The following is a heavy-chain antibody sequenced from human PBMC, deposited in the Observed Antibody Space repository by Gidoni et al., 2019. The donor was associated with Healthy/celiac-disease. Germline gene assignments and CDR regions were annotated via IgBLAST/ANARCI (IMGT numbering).Heavy chain of an antibody. CDR1: GYTFTSYD. CDR2: MNPNSGNT. CDR3: ARIPSSSSYYYYGMDV. V-gene: IGHV1-8*01. Sequence: QVQLVQSGAEVKKPGASVKVSCMASGYTFTSYDINWVRQATGQGLEWMGWMNPNSGNTGYAQKFQGRVTMTRNTSISTAYMELSSLRSEDTAVYYCARIPSSSSYYYYGMDVWGQGTTVTVSS. J-gene: IGHJ6*02. D-gene: IGHD6-6*01.